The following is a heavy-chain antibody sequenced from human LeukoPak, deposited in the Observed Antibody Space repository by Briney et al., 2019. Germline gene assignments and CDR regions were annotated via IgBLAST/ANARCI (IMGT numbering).Heavy chain of an antibody. CDR1: GFTFRTYS. CDR2: ISTRSEYI. V-gene: IGHV3-21*01. Sequence: GGSLRLSCAASGFTFRTYSMNWVRQTPGKGPEWVSSISTRSEYIYYADSVKGRFTISRDNAKNSLYLQMTSLRAEDTAVYYCARGGLPSAIDWFDPWGQGTLVTVSS. D-gene: IGHD2-2*02. CDR3: ARGGLPSAIDWFDP. J-gene: IGHJ5*02.